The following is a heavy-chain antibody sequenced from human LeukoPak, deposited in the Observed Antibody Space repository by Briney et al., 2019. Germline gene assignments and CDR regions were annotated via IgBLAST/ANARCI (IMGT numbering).Heavy chain of an antibody. Sequence: GGSLRLSCAASGFTFSSYGMHWVRQAPGKGLEWVAVISYDVSNKYYAESVKGRFTISRDNSNNTLYLQMNSLRAEDTAVYYCAKTPRTEWGQGTLVTVSS. D-gene: IGHD2-8*02. CDR2: ISYDVSNK. V-gene: IGHV3-30*18. CDR3: AKTPRTE. J-gene: IGHJ4*02. CDR1: GFTFSSYG.